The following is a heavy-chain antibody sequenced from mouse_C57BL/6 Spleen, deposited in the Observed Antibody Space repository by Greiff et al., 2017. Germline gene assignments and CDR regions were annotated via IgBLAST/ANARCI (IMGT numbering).Heavy chain of an antibody. Sequence: QVQLQQSGPELVKPGASVKISCKASGYAFSSSWMNWVKQRPGKGLEWIGRIYPGDGDTNYNGKFKGKGTLTADKSSSPAYMQLSSLTSEDSAVYFCARRDEYDEEGNAMDYWGQGTSVTVSS. D-gene: IGHD2-4*01. CDR1: GYAFSSSW. CDR3: ARRDEYDEEGNAMDY. V-gene: IGHV1-82*01. J-gene: IGHJ4*01. CDR2: IYPGDGDT.